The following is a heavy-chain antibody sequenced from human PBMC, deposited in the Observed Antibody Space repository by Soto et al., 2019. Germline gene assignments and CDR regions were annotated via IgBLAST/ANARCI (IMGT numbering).Heavy chain of an antibody. CDR1: GFTFRSYA. J-gene: IGHJ6*02. D-gene: IGHD2-15*01. Sequence: QVQLVESGGGVVQPGRSMRLSCAASGFTFRSYAMHWVRQALGKGLECVAVTSYDGSNQFYRDYVKGRFTISRDNSKNTLYMQINSLRYEDTAVYYCARGDREDIAVVVGVRPGEYGVDVWGQGTTVTVSS. CDR2: TSYDGSNQ. V-gene: IGHV3-30-3*01. CDR3: ARGDREDIAVVVGVRPGEYGVDV.